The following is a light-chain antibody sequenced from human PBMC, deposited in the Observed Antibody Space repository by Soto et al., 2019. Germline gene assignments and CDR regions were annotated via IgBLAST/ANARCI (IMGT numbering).Light chain of an antibody. CDR2: EVT. CDR3: SSYAGSNNVI. Sequence: QSALTQPPSASGSPGQSVAISCTGTSSDVGGNNYVSWYQQHPGKAPKLMVYEVTKRPSGVSDRFSGSKSGNTASLTVSVLQAEDEADYYCSSYAGSNNVIFGGGTKLTVL. CDR1: SSDVGGNNY. V-gene: IGLV2-8*01. J-gene: IGLJ2*01.